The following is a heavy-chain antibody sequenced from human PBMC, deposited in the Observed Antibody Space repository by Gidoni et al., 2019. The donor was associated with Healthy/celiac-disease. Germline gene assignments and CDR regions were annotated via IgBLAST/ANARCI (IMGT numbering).Heavy chain of an antibody. V-gene: IGHV1-2*02. CDR1: GYTFTGYY. D-gene: IGHD3-22*01. Sequence: QVQLVQSGAEVKKPGASVQVSCKASGYTFTGYYMHWVRQAPGQGLEWMGWINPNSGGTNYAQKFQGRVTMTRDTSISTAYMELSRLRSDDTAVYYCARVRRITMIVVENDAFDIWGQGTMVTVSS. J-gene: IGHJ3*02. CDR2: INPNSGGT. CDR3: ARVRRITMIVVENDAFDI.